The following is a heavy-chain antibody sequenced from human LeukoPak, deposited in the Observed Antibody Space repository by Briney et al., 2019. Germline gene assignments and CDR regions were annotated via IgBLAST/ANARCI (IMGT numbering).Heavy chain of an antibody. CDR1: GGSISSGDYY. CDR2: IYYSGST. Sequence: SETLSLTCTVSGGSISSGDYYWSWIRQPPGKGLEWIGYIYYSGSTYHNPSLKSRVTISVDTSKNQFSLKLSSVTAADTAVYYCARVPWGYYGSGSYHEYFQHWGQGTLVTVSS. J-gene: IGHJ1*01. V-gene: IGHV4-30-4*01. CDR3: ARVPWGYYGSGSYHEYFQH. D-gene: IGHD3-10*01.